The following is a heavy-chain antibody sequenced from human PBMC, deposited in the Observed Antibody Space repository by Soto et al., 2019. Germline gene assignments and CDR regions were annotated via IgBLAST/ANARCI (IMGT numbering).Heavy chain of an antibody. D-gene: IGHD1-26*01. CDR3: ARHGLSSREVDS. J-gene: IGHJ5*01. V-gene: IGHV5-51*01. CDR2: IYPGDSDT. CDR1: GYIFTNYW. Sequence: PGESLKISCKGSGYIFTNYWIAWVRQMPGKGLEWMGIIYPGDSDTRYSPSFQGQVTISVDKSISTASLQWSSLKASDTAMYYCARHGLSSREVDSWGQGTLVTVSS.